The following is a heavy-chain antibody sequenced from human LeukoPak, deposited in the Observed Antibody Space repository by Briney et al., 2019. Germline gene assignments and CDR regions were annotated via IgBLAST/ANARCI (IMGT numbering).Heavy chain of an antibody. CDR2: ISSSSSYI. Sequence: GGSLRLSCAASGFTFSTYAMSWVRQIPGKGLEWVSSISSSSSYIYYADSVKGRFTISRDNAKKSLYLQMNSLRAEDTAVYYCAKAVRYCSGGSCSHYYYYYMDVWGKGTTVTVSS. CDR3: AKAVRYCSGGSCSHYYYYYMDV. V-gene: IGHV3-21*04. D-gene: IGHD2-15*01. J-gene: IGHJ6*03. CDR1: GFTFSTYA.